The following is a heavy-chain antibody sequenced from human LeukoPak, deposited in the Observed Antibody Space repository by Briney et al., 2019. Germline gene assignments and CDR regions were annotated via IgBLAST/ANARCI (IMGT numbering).Heavy chain of an antibody. Sequence: GGSLRLSCAASGFTFSIYWMSWVRQAPGKGLEWVANIKQDGSEKYYVDSVKGRFTISRDNAKNSLYLQMNSLRAEDTAVYYCASPAVGRVYWGQGTLVTVPS. J-gene: IGHJ4*02. V-gene: IGHV3-7*01. CDR3: ASPAVGRVY. CDR2: IKQDGSEK. CDR1: GFTFSIYW. D-gene: IGHD6-19*01.